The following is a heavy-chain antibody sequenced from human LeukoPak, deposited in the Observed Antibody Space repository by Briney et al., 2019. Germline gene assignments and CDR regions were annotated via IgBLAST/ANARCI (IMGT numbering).Heavy chain of an antibody. CDR3: AKGGSYRFDY. V-gene: IGHV3-48*02. Sequence: GGSLRLSCAASGFTFSSNSMNWVRQAPGKGLEWVSYISSSGSTIYYADSVKGRFTISRDNAKNSLYLQMNSLRDEDTAVYYCAKGGSYRFDYWGQGTLVTVSS. CDR1: GFTFSSNS. D-gene: IGHD1-26*01. CDR2: ISSSGSTI. J-gene: IGHJ4*02.